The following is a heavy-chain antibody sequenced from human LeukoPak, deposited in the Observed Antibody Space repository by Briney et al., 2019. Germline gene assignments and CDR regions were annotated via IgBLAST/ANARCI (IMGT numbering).Heavy chain of an antibody. D-gene: IGHD2-15*01. J-gene: IGHJ5*02. CDR3: ASWGVSARGKDCSGGSCGGSGGRRFDP. CDR2: ISSSSSSYI. CDR1: GFTFSSYS. V-gene: IGHV3-21*01. Sequence: GGSLRLSCAASGFTFSSYSMNWVRQAPGKGLEWVSSISSSSSSYIYYADSVKGRFTISRDNAKNSLYLQMNSLRAEDTAVYYCASWGVSARGKDCSGGSCGGSGGRRFDPWGQGTLVTVSS.